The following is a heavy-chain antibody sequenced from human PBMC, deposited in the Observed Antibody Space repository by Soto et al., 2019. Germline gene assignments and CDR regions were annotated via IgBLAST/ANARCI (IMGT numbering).Heavy chain of an antibody. J-gene: IGHJ4*02. CDR3: ARGLSGAWLFDY. CDR2: ISYDGSNY. V-gene: IGHV3-30-3*01. Sequence: HPGGSLRLSFAASGFTFSSYTMHWVRQAPGKGLEWVAVISYDGSNYYYADSVKGRFTISRDNPKNMLYLQMSSLRTEDTAVYYCARGLSGAWLFDYWGQGTPVTVSS. D-gene: IGHD2-8*02. CDR1: GFTFSSYT.